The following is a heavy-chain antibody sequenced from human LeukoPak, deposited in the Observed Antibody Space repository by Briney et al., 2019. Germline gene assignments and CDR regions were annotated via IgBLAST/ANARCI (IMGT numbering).Heavy chain of an antibody. Sequence: GGSLRLSCAASGFTFSSYWMSWVRQAPGKGLEWVANIKDDGRQKYYVDSVKGRFTISRDNAKNSPSLQMNSLRAEDTAVYYCARVTAVAGFDHWGQGTLVTVSS. CDR1: GFTFSSYW. V-gene: IGHV3-7*03. J-gene: IGHJ4*02. CDR2: IKDDGRQK. CDR3: ARVTAVAGFDH. D-gene: IGHD6-19*01.